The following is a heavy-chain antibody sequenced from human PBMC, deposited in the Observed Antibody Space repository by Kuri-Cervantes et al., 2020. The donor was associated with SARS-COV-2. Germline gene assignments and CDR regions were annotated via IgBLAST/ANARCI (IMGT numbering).Heavy chain of an antibody. V-gene: IGHV3-23*01. D-gene: IGHD2/OR15-2a*01. CDR1: RFTFRNYA. J-gene: IGHJ4*02. CDR2: ISGSGVGT. CDR3: AKVGLSFDY. Sequence: GGSLRLSCAASRFTFRNYALSWVRQAPGKGLEWVSSISGSGVGTYYADSVKGRFTISRDNSKNTLYLQMNSLRAEDSALYYCAKVGLSFDYWGQGTLVTVSS.